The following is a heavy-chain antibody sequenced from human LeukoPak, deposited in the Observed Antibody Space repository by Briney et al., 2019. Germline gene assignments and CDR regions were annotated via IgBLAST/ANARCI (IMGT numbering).Heavy chain of an antibody. J-gene: IGHJ4*02. CDR2: ISAYNGNT. CDR3: ARDHYGDYSDYFDY. D-gene: IGHD4-17*01. V-gene: IGHV1-18*04. Sequence: ASVKVSCKASGYTFTGYYMHWVRQAPGQGLEWMGWISAYNGNTNYAQKLQGRVTMTTDTSTSTAYMELRSLRSDDTAVYYCARDHYGDYSDYFDYWGQGTLVTVSS. CDR1: GYTFTGYY.